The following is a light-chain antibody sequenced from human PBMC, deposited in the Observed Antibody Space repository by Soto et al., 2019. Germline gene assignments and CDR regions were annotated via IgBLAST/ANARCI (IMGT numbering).Light chain of an antibody. CDR3: QSYDSRLTAYV. CDR1: SSNIGAGYD. CDR2: GNN. J-gene: IGLJ1*01. V-gene: IGLV1-40*01. Sequence: KRVTISCTGSSSNIGAGYDVHWYRQLPGTAPKLLVSGNNNRPSGVPDRLSASKSGTSASLAITGLQAEDEAHYYCQSYDSRLTAYVFGSGTKV.